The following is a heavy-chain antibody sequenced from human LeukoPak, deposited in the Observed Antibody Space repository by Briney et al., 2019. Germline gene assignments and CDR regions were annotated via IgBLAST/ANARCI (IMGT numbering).Heavy chain of an antibody. V-gene: IGHV4-34*01. CDR1: GGSISSYY. CDR2: INHSGST. D-gene: IGHD1-7*01. J-gene: IGHJ5*02. Sequence: PSETLSLTCTVSGGSISSYYWSWIRQPPGKGLEWIGEINHSGSTNYNPSLKSRVTISVDTSKNQFSLKLSSVTAADTAVYYCAREGSGTTSPWGQGTLVTVSS. CDR3: AREGSGTTSP.